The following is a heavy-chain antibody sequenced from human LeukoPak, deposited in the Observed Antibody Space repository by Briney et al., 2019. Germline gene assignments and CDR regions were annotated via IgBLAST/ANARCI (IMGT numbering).Heavy chain of an antibody. V-gene: IGHV3-53*01. D-gene: IGHD3-9*01. CDR1: GFTFSSYA. CDR2: IYSGVNT. CDR3: ARGGFDILSGSYDAFDV. J-gene: IGHJ3*01. Sequence: PGGSLRLSCAASGFTFSSYAMSWVRQAPGKGLECVSLIYSGVNTYYADSVKGRFTISRDNSKNTLHLQMKSLRAEDTAVYYCARGGFDILSGSYDAFDVWGQGTMVTVSS.